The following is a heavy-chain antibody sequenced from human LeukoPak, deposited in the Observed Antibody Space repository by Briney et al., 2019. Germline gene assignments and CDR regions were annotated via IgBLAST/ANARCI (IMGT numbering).Heavy chain of an antibody. Sequence: SVKVSCKASGGTFSSYAISWVRQAPGQGLEWMGRIIPIFGTANYAQKFQGRITITTDESTSTAYMELSSLRSEDTAVYYCARDSGYYDSSGYYEDAFDIWGQGTMVTVSS. CDR2: IIPIFGTA. CDR1: GGTFSSYA. CDR3: ARDSGYYDSSGYYEDAFDI. D-gene: IGHD3-22*01. J-gene: IGHJ3*02. V-gene: IGHV1-69*05.